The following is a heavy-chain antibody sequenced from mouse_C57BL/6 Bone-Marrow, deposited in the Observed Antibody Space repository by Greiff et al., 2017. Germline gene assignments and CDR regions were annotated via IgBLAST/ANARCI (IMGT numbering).Heavy chain of an antibody. J-gene: IGHJ4*01. D-gene: IGHD1-2*01. CDR2: IDPENGDT. V-gene: IGHV14-4*01. Sequence: EVTLMESGAELVRPGASVKLSCTASGFNIKDDYMHWVKQRPEQGLEWIGWIDPENGDTEYASKFQGKATITADTSSNTAYLQLSSLTSEDTAVYYCTTRLRPRDYWGQGTSVTVSS. CDR3: TTRLRPRDY. CDR1: GFNIKDDY.